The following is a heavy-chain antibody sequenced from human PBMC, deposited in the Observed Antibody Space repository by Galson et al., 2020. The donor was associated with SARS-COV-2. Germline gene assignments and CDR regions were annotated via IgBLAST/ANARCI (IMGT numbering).Heavy chain of an antibody. CDR1: GFTFSSYG. CDR3: AKDPKIVVVPAATFDY. Sequence: QAGGSLRLSCAASGFTFSSYGMHWVRQAPGKGLEWVAVISYDGSNKYYVDSVKGRFTISRDNSNNTLYLQMNSLRAEDTAVYYCAKDPKIVVVPAATFDYWGQGTLVTVSS. CDR2: ISYDGSNK. J-gene: IGHJ4*02. D-gene: IGHD2-2*01. V-gene: IGHV3-30*18.